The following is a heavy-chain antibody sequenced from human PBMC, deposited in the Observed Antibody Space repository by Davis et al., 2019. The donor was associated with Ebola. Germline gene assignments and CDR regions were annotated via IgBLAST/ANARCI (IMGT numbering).Heavy chain of an antibody. CDR3: AQGSSPDN. J-gene: IGHJ4*02. CDR2: VSANGAVI. V-gene: IGHV3-23*01. Sequence: PGGSLRLSCEASGFTLRSIATGWVRQAPGKGPEWVSSVSANGAVIHYADSVRGRFTISRDTSNNMLYLQMNILRAEDTALYYCAQGSSPDNWGPGTLVTVSS. CDR1: GFTLRSIA. D-gene: IGHD6-6*01.